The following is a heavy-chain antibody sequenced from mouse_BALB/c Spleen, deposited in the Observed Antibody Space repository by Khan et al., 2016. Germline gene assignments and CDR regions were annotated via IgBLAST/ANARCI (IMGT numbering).Heavy chain of an antibody. Sequence: EVELVESGGGLVKPGGSLKLSCAASGFTFSSYAMSWVRQTPEKRLEWVASISSGGSTYYPDSVKGRFTIFRDNARNILYLQMSSLRSEDTARYYCARGPIYYDYAMDYWGQGTSVTVSS. V-gene: IGHV5-6-5*01. CDR1: GFTFSSYA. CDR2: ISSGGST. J-gene: IGHJ4*01. CDR3: ARGPIYYDYAMDY. D-gene: IGHD2-4*01.